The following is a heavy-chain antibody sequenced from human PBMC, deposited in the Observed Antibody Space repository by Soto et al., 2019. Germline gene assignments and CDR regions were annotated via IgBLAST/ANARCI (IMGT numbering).Heavy chain of an antibody. V-gene: IGHV3-23*01. CDR2: ISGSSGST. J-gene: IGHJ4*02. D-gene: IGHD5-12*01. Sequence: GGSLRLSCAASGFTFSSYAMSWVRQAPGKGLEWVSAISGSSGSTYYADSVKGRFTISRDNAKNTLYLQMNSLRDEDTAVYYCARDEVLHFATTTDYWGQGTLVTVSS. CDR3: ARDEVLHFATTTDY. CDR1: GFTFSSYA.